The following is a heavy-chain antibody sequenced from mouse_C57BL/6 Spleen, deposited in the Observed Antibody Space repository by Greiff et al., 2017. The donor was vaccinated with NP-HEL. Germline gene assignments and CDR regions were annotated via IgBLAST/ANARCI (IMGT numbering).Heavy chain of an antibody. V-gene: IGHV1-55*01. J-gene: IGHJ2*01. Sequence: VQLQQPGAELVKPGASVKMSCKACGYTFTSYWITWVKQRPGQGLEWIGDIYPGSGSTNYNEKFKSKATLTVDTSSSTAYMQLSSLTSEDAAVYYCARWKRDFDYWGQGTTLTVSS. CDR2: IYPGSGST. CDR1: GYTFTSYW. CDR3: ARWKRDFDY.